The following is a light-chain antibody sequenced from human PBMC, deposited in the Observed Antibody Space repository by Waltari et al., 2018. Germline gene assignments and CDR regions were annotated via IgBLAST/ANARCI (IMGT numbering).Light chain of an antibody. J-gene: IGKJ2*01. Sequence: EVVMTQSPLSLPVTLGQPASISCRPSQILVYADGNTYLNWFHQRPGQSPRRLIYRVSVRDSGVPDRFSGSGSGTDFTLMISRVEAEDVGVYYCVQGTHWPYTFGQGTKLEIK. CDR2: RVS. CDR1: QILVYADGNTY. V-gene: IGKV2-30*01. CDR3: VQGTHWPYT.